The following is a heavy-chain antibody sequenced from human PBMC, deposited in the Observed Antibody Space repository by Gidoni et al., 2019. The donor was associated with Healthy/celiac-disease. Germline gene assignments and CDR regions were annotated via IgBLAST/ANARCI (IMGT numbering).Heavy chain of an antibody. CDR3: ARDAVGANYFDY. Sequence: QVQLVESGGGVVQPGRSLRLSCAASGFPVSSYVLHWVRQAPGKGLEWVAVIWYDGSNKYYADSVKGRFTISRDNSKNTLYLQMNSLRAEDTAVYYCARDAVGANYFDYWGQGTLVTVSS. V-gene: IGHV3-33*01. J-gene: IGHJ4*02. CDR1: GFPVSSYV. CDR2: IWYDGSNK. D-gene: IGHD1-26*01.